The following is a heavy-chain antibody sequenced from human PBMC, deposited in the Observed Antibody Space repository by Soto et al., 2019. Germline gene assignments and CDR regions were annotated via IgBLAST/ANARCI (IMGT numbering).Heavy chain of an antibody. CDR1: GFTFNTYG. V-gene: IGHV3-33*08. D-gene: IGHD6-13*01. CDR3: ARHSSSWYFGFDY. Sequence: PGGSLRLSCTTSGFTFNTYGMYWVRQAPGKGLEWVAIIWYDGSNKYYGDSVKGRFTISRDNSKNTLYLQMNSLRAEDTAVYYCARHSSSWYFGFDYWGQGTLVTVSS. J-gene: IGHJ4*02. CDR2: IWYDGSNK.